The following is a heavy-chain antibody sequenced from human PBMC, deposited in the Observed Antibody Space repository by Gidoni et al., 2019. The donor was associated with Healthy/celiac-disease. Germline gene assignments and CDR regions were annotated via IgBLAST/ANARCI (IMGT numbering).Heavy chain of an antibody. V-gene: IGHV4-31*03. CDR3: ASDYGDYGGNPGAPSFDP. Sequence: QVQLQESGPGLVKPSQTLSLTCTVSGGSISSGGYYWSWSRQHPGKGLEWIGYIYYSGSTYYNPALKSRVTISVDTSKNQFSLKLSSVTAADTAVDYCASDYGDYGGNPGAPSFDPWGQGTLVTVSS. D-gene: IGHD4-17*01. J-gene: IGHJ5*02. CDR2: IYYSGST. CDR1: GGSISSGGYY.